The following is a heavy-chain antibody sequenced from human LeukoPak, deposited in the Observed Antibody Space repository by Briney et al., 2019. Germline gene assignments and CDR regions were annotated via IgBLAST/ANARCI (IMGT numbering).Heavy chain of an antibody. J-gene: IGHJ4*02. CDR1: GLTFTDLR. CDR3: SGRDSSRSPRAY. CDR2: INPYGTEK. V-gene: IGHV3-7*01. Sequence: GGSLRLSCAASGLTFTDLRVNWPRLAPGRGLEWLANINPYGTEKYYVDSVKGRFAISRDNAKNEVYLEMNSLRAEELCVYYCSGRDSSRSPRAYWGQGALVSVSS. D-gene: IGHD2-2*01.